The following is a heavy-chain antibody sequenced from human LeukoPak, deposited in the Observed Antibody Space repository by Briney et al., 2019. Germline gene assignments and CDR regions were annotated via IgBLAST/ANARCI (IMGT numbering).Heavy chain of an antibody. CDR1: GGSISSYY. J-gene: IGHJ4*02. Sequence: PSETLSLTCTVSGGSISSYYWSWIRQPPGKGLEWIGYIYYSGSTNYNPSLKSRVTISVGTSKNQFSLKLSSVTAADTAVYYCARAHSNPFDYWGQGTLVTVSS. V-gene: IGHV4-59*01. CDR2: IYYSGST. CDR3: ARAHSNPFDY. D-gene: IGHD6-13*01.